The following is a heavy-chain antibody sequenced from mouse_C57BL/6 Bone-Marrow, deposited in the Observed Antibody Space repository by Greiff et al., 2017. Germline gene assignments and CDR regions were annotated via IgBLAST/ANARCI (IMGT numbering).Heavy chain of an antibody. J-gene: IGHJ3*01. D-gene: IGHD2-12*01. CDR3: ARLRQGAWFAY. V-gene: IGHV1-81*01. CDR2: IYPRSGNT. CDR1: GYTFTSYG. Sequence: QVQLQQSGAELARPGASVKLSCKASGYTFTSYGISWVKQRTGQGLEWIGEIYPRSGNTYYNEKVKGKATLTADKSSSTAYMELRSLTSEDSAVYFCARLRQGAWFAYWGQGTLVTVSA.